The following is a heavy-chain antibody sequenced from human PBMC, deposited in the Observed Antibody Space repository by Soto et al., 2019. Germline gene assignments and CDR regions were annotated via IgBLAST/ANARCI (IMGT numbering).Heavy chain of an antibody. J-gene: IGHJ4*02. CDR3: AKGCQTGSICFLIDS. V-gene: IGHV3-30*18. Sequence: GGSLRLSCAASGFTFNTLGMHWVRQAPGKGLEWVAVISNDGDYKYYGDSVKGRFTVSRDNLKNTLFLQMNSLRSEDTAFYYCAKGCQTGSICFLIDSWGQGTLVTVSS. CDR2: ISNDGDYK. CDR1: GFTFNTLG. D-gene: IGHD1-1*01.